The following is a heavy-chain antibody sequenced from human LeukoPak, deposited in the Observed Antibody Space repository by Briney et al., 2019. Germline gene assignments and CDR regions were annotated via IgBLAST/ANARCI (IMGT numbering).Heavy chain of an antibody. CDR2: ISPDGSST. CDR1: GFTFSNYW. V-gene: IGHV3-74*01. D-gene: IGHD3-10*01. Sequence: GGSLRLSCAASGFTFSNYWMHWVRQAPGKGLVWVSHISPDGSSTSYGDSVKGRFTISRDNAKNTVYLQMNSLRAEDTAVYYCIRSRSGSYGYFDYWGQGTLVTVSS. J-gene: IGHJ4*02. CDR3: IRSRSGSYGYFDY.